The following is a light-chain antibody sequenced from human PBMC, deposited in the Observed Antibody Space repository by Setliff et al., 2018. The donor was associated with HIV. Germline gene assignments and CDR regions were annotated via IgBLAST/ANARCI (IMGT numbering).Light chain of an antibody. Sequence: SYALTQPPSVSVSPGQTASITCSGDKLGDKYACWYQQKPGQSPVLVIYQDTKRPSGIPERISGSNSGNTATLTISGTQAMDEADYYCQAWDSSTVVFGGGTKVTVL. V-gene: IGLV3-1*01. CDR1: KLGDKY. J-gene: IGLJ2*01. CDR3: QAWDSSTVV. CDR2: QDT.